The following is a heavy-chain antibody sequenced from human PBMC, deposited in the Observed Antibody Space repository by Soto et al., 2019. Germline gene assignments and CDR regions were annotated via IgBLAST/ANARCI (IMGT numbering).Heavy chain of an antibody. CDR3: ASRFPDYGDYVDAFDI. D-gene: IGHD4-17*01. V-gene: IGHV3-30*03. CDR1: GFTFSSYG. CDR2: ISYDGSNK. J-gene: IGHJ3*02. Sequence: QVQLVESGGGVVQPGRSLRLSCAASGFTFSSYGMHWVRQAPGKGLEWVAVISYDGSNKYYADSVKGRFTISRDNSKNTLYLQMNSLRAEDTAVYYYASRFPDYGDYVDAFDIWGQGTMVTVSS.